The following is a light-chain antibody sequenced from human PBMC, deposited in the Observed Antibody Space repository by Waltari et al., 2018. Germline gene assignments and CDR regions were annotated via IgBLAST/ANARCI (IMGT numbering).Light chain of an antibody. Sequence: QPALTQTAAVSGSPGQSITISCSGTISDIGKYNLVSWYQQHPGKAPTLIIYDVNKRPSGVSNRFSCSKSGNTAFLTISGLQTADEADYYCCSYAGSAISVFGGGTKLTVL. CDR1: ISDIGKYNL. CDR2: DVN. V-gene: IGLV2-23*02. CDR3: CSYAGSAISV. J-gene: IGLJ3*02.